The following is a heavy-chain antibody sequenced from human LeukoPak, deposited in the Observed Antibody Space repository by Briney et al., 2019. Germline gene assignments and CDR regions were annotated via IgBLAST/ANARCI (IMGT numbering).Heavy chain of an antibody. CDR1: GFTFDDHA. Sequence: PGGSLRLSCEVSGFTFDDHAINWVRQAPGKGLEWVSYISFSSTYKYYADSVRGRFTLSRDDAKNSLYLQMNTLRVEDTAVYYCARDPTYGTGWFGNSYYYMDVWGKGTTVTVSS. CDR3: ARDPTYGTGWFGNSYYYMDV. CDR2: ISFSSTYK. D-gene: IGHD6-19*01. J-gene: IGHJ6*03. V-gene: IGHV3-21*01.